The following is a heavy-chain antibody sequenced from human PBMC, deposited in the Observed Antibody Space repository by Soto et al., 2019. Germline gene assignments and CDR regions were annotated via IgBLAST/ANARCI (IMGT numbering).Heavy chain of an antibody. V-gene: IGHV3-30*18. J-gene: IGHJ6*02. Sequence: TGGSLRLSCAASGFTFSSYGMHWVRQAPGKGLEWVAVISYDGSNKYYADSVKGRFTISRDNSKNTLYLQMNSLRAEDTAVYYCAKDSHSGYDLGPLYYYYGMDVWGQGTTVTVSS. D-gene: IGHD5-12*01. CDR3: AKDSHSGYDLGPLYYYYGMDV. CDR2: ISYDGSNK. CDR1: GFTFSSYG.